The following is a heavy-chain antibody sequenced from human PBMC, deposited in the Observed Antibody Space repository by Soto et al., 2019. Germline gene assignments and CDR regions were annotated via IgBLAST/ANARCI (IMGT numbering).Heavy chain of an antibody. CDR2: INHSGST. V-gene: IGHV4-34*01. CDR1: GGSFSGYY. CDR3: ARGWGRIFDY. Sequence: QVQLQQWGAGLLKPSETLSLTCAVYGGSFSGYYWNWIRQPPGKGQEWIGEINHSGSTNYNPSLKSRVTLSVDTSKNQFALKLSSVTAADTAVYYCARGWGRIFDYWGQGTLVTVSS. J-gene: IGHJ4*02. D-gene: IGHD7-27*01.